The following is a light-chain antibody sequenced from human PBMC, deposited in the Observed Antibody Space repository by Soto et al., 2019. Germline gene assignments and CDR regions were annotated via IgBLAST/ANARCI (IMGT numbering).Light chain of an antibody. V-gene: IGLV2-8*01. J-gene: IGLJ1*01. CDR3: SSYAGSNNYV. CDR1: SSDVGGYKY. CDR2: EVS. Sequence: HSALTQPPSASGSPGQSVTISCTGTSSDVGGYKYVSWYQQHPGKAPKLMIYEVSKRPSGVPDRFSGSKSGNTASLTVSGLQAEDEADYYCSSYAGSNNYVFGSGTKVTVL.